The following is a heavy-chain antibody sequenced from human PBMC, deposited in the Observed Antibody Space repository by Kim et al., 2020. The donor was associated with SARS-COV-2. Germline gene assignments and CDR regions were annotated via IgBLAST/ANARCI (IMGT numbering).Heavy chain of an antibody. V-gene: IGHV4-4*07. CDR1: GGSISSYY. D-gene: IGHD6-13*01. CDR3: ARDLFFWGIAAATDAFDI. J-gene: IGHJ3*02. Sequence: SETLSLTCTVSGGSISSYYWSWIRQPAGKGLEWIGRIYTSGSTNYNPSLKSRVTMSVDTSKNQFSLKLSSVTAADTAVYYCARDLFFWGIAAATDAFDIWGQGTMVTVSS. CDR2: IYTSGST.